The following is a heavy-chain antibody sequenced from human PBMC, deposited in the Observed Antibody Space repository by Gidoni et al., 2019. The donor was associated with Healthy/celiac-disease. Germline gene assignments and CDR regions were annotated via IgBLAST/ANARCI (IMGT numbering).Heavy chain of an antibody. V-gene: IGHV4-38-2*02. Sequence: QVQLQESGPGLVKPSETLSLTCAVPGYSTSRGSYGGWSRQPPGKGREWIGSIYHSGSTYYTPALKSRVTISVDTSKNQFSLKLSSVTAADTAVYYCARDTVITFAEELSYFDYWGQGTLVTVSS. D-gene: IGHD3-22*01. CDR2: IYHSGST. CDR3: ARDTVITFAEELSYFDY. J-gene: IGHJ4*02. CDR1: GYSTSRGSY.